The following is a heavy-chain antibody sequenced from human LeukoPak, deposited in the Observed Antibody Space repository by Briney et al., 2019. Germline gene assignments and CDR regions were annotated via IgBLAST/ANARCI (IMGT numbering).Heavy chain of an antibody. CDR1: GASISSAY. Sequence: SETLSLTCTVSGASISSAYWSWIRQPPGKGLEWIGYIYSSGITNYNPSLKSRVTISVDTSQNQFSLKLTSVTAADTAVYYCARGGRGPSFRIAAAGLFDYWGQGTLVTVSS. CDR2: IYSSGIT. J-gene: IGHJ4*02. CDR3: ARGGRGPSFRIAAAGLFDY. D-gene: IGHD6-13*01. V-gene: IGHV4-59*12.